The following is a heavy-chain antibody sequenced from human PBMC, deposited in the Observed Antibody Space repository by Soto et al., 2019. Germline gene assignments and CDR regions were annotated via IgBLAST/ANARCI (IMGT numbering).Heavy chain of an antibody. CDR3: ARVGRGIAAAGLVYYYYGMDI. V-gene: IGHV1-69*13. J-gene: IGHJ6*02. Sequence: GASVKVSCKASGGTFSRYAISWVRQAPGQGLEWMGGIIPIFGTANYAQKFQGRVTITADESTSTAYMELSSLRSEDTAVYYCARVGRGIAAAGLVYYYYGMDIWGQGTTVTVSS. D-gene: IGHD6-13*01. CDR1: GGTFSRYA. CDR2: IIPIFGTA.